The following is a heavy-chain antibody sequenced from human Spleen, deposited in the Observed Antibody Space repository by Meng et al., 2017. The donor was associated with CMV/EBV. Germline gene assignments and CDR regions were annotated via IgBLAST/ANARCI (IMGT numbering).Heavy chain of an antibody. J-gene: IGHJ5*02. CDR2: IYYSGST. V-gene: IGHV4-34*01. D-gene: IGHD6-19*01. Sequence: VQLQQWGAGLLKPSETLSLTCAVYGGSFSGYYWSWIRQPPGKGLEWIGSIYYSGSTYYNPSLKSRVTISVDTSKNQFSLKLSSVTAADTAVYYCARGGSSGWSLNWFDPWGQGTLVTVSS. CDR1: GGSFSGYY. CDR3: ARGGSSGWSLNWFDP.